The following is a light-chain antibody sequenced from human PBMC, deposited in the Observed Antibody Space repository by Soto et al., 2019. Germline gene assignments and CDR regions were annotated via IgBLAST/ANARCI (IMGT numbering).Light chain of an antibody. CDR3: QPYGSSPG. CDR1: QSVSSSF. J-gene: IGKJ3*01. CDR2: GAS. V-gene: IGKV3-20*01. Sequence: EIVLTQSPGTLSLSPGERATLSCRASQSVSSSFLAWYQQKPGQAPRLLIYGASSRATGIPDRFSGSGSGTDFTLTISRLEPEDFAVYYCQPYGSSPGFGPGTKVDI.